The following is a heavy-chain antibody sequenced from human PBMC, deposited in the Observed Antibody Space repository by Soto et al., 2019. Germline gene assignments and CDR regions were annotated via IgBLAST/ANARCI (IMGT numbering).Heavy chain of an antibody. CDR3: ARDAFAMVRGVIPYFDY. V-gene: IGHV1-3*01. D-gene: IGHD3-10*01. CDR2: INAGDDKT. CDR1: GYTFISYP. Sequence: ASVKVSCKASGYTFISYPMHSVRQAPGQRPEWMGWINAGDDKTQYSQKFQGRVTITRDTSASTGYMELSSLRSEDTAVYYCARDAFAMVRGVIPYFDYWGQGTLVTVSS. J-gene: IGHJ4*02.